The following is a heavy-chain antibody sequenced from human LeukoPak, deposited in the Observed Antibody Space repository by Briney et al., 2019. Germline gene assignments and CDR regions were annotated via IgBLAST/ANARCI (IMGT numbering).Heavy chain of an antibody. CDR1: GFTFSTYT. Sequence: GGSLRLSCAASGFTFSTYTMKWVRQAPGKGLQWVSSISSSSSNIYYADSVKGQFTISRDNAKNSLYLQMNSLRAEDTAVYFCARHPLGSNSWYWSGDYWGQGTLVTVSS. V-gene: IGHV3-21*01. D-gene: IGHD6-13*01. CDR2: ISSSSSNI. CDR3: ARHPLGSNSWYWSGDY. J-gene: IGHJ4*02.